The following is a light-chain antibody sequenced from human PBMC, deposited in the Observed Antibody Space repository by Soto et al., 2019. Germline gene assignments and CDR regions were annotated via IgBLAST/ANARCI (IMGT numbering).Light chain of an antibody. Sequence: IQLTQSPSSLSASIGDRVTITCRASQAISSYLAWYRQKAGKAPELLIEAASTLQSGVPSRFSGSGSGTDFALTISSLQPEDFATYYCQPLNRYPLSFVGGTKVEIK. CDR1: QAISSY. CDR3: QPLNRYPLS. J-gene: IGKJ4*01. CDR2: AAS. V-gene: IGKV1-9*01.